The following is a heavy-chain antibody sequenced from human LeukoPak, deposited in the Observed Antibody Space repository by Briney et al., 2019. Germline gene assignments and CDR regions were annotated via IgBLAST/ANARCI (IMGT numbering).Heavy chain of an antibody. CDR1: GDSISSFY. CDR2: IYTSGST. J-gene: IGHJ6*03. D-gene: IGHD1-26*01. Sequence: SETLSLTCTVSGDSISSFYWSWIRQPAGKGLEWIGRIYTSGSTNYNPSLKSRVTMSVDTSKNQFSLKLSSVTAADTAVYYCTSGSYSFYYMDVWGKGTTVTVSS. CDR3: TSGSYSFYYMDV. V-gene: IGHV4-4*07.